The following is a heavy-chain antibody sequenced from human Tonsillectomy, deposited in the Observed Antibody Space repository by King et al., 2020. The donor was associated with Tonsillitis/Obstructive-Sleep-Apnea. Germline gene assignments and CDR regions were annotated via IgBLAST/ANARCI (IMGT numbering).Heavy chain of an antibody. CDR3: TAEPPTTVPN. J-gene: IGHJ4*01. V-gene: IGHV3-15*07. D-gene: IGHD4-17*01. CDR1: GFTFNDAW. Sequence: VQLVESGGGLVKPGGSLTLSCTASGFTFNDAWMNLVRQAPGQGLEWVGRIKSKTDGGAANYAAPVKGRFTISRDDSNSTLFLVMDSLKIEDTAVYYCTAEPPTTVPNWGHGTLVTVSS. CDR2: IKSKTDGGAA.